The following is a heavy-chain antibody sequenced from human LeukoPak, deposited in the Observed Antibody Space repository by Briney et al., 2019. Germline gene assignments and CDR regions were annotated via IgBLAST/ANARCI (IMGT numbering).Heavy chain of an antibody. D-gene: IGHD6-19*01. J-gene: IGHJ4*02. CDR1: GFTFSSYW. Sequence: PGGSLRLSCAASGFTFSSYWMHWARQAPGKGLVWVSRINTDGSSTSYADSVKGRFTISRDNAKNTLYLQMNSPRAEDTAVYYCVREAYTSGWPNLDYWGQGTLVTVSS. V-gene: IGHV3-74*01. CDR2: INTDGSST. CDR3: VREAYTSGWPNLDY.